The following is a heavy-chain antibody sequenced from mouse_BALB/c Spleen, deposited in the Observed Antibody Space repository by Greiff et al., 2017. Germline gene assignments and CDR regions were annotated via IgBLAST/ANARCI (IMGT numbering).Heavy chain of an antibody. CDR2: IYPGDGDT. D-gene: IGHD2-4*01. J-gene: IGHJ2*01. Sequence: QVQLKESGAELVRPGSSVKISCKASGYAFSSYWMNWVKQRPGQGLEWIGQIYPGDGDTNYNGKFKGKATLTADKSSSTAYMQLSSLTSEDSAVYFCARGDYDDYWGQGTTLTVSS. V-gene: IGHV1-80*01. CDR3: ARGDYDDY. CDR1: GYAFSSYW.